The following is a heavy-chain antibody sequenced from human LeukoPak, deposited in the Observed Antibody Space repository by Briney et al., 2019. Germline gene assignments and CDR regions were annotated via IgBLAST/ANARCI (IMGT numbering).Heavy chain of an antibody. V-gene: IGHV3-48*01. Sequence: PGGSLRLSCAASGFTFSSYSKNWVRQAPGKGLEWVSYISSSSSTIYYAGSVKGRFTISRDNSKNTLYLQMNSLRAEDTAVYYCAKDYIVPPSYWGQGTLVTVSS. CDR2: ISSSSSTI. CDR3: AKDYIVPPSY. J-gene: IGHJ4*02. D-gene: IGHD1-26*01. CDR1: GFTFSSYS.